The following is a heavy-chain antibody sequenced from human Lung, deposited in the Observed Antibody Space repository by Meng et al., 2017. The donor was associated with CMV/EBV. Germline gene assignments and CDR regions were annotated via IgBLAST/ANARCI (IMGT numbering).Heavy chain of an antibody. D-gene: IGHD3-22*01. Sequence: ASXXVSXKASGYTFITYYIHWVRQAPGQGLEWMGRINPDGGTTTYSQKFQGGVTLTSDTSTNTVYMELSRLRYEDTAVDYCARDLVGYDAFDVWGQGTMVTVSS. CDR2: INPDGGTT. J-gene: IGHJ3*01. CDR1: GYTFITYY. CDR3: ARDLVGYDAFDV. V-gene: IGHV1-46*01.